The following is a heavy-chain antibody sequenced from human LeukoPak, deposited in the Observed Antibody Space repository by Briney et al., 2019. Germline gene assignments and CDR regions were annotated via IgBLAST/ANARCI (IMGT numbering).Heavy chain of an antibody. CDR1: GFTFSSYW. CDR2: INHNGNVN. V-gene: IGHV3-7*03. CDR3: AGDTHSSSWYDH. Sequence: GGSLRLSCAASGFTFSSYWMNWARQAPGKGLEWVASINHNGNVNYYVDSVKGRFTLSRDSSRNTLYLQMNSLTVDDTAVYYCAGDTHSSSWYDHWGQGTLVTVSS. D-gene: IGHD6-19*01. J-gene: IGHJ5*02.